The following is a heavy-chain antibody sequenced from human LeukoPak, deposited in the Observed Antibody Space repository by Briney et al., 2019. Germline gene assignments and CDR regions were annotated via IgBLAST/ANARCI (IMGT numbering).Heavy chain of an antibody. J-gene: IGHJ3*02. CDR2: INPNSGGT. V-gene: IGHV1-2*02. Sequence: ASVKVSCKASGYTFTGYYMHWVRQAPGQGLEWMGWINPNSGGTNYAQKFQGRVTMTRDTSISTAYMELSRPRSDDTAVYYCARGGLNYYDSSGYYSNDAFDIWGQGTMVTVSS. D-gene: IGHD3-22*01. CDR1: GYTFTGYY. CDR3: ARGGLNYYDSSGYYSNDAFDI.